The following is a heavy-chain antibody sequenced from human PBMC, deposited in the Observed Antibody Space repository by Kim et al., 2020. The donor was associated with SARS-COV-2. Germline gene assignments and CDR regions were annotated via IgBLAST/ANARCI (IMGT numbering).Heavy chain of an antibody. Sequence: GGSLRLSCAASGFTFSSYAMHWVRQAPGKGLEWVAVISYDGSNKYYADSVKGRFTISRDNSKNTLYLQMNSLRAEDTAVYYCARPHSRSYLGAFDIWGQG. CDR2: ISYDGSNK. D-gene: IGHD1-26*01. CDR3: ARPHSRSYLGAFDI. CDR1: GFTFSSYA. V-gene: IGHV3-30-3*01. J-gene: IGHJ3*02.